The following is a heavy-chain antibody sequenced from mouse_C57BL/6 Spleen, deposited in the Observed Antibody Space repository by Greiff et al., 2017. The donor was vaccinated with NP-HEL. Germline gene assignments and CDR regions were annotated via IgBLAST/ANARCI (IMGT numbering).Heavy chain of an antibody. D-gene: IGHD1-1*01. J-gene: IGHJ2*01. CDR2: IYPGSGNT. CDR3: ATSYYGSSYRDY. Sequence: QVQLQQSGPELVKPGASVKISCKASGYSFTSYYIHWVKQRPGQGLEWIGWIYPGSGNTKYNEKFKGKATLTADTSSSTAYMQLSSLTSEDSAVYYCATSYYGSSYRDYWGQGTTLTVSS. CDR1: GYSFTSYY. V-gene: IGHV1-66*01.